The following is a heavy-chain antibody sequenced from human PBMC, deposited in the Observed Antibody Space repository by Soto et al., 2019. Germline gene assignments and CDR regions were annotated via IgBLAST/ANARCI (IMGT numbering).Heavy chain of an antibody. D-gene: IGHD3-16*01. J-gene: IGHJ3*02. Sequence: EVQLVESGGGLVKPGGSLRLSCAASGFTFSSYSMNWVRQAPGKGLEWVSSISSSSSYIYYADSVKGRFTISRDNAKNSLYLQTNSLRAEDTAVYYCARVLGSSLGAFDIWGQGTMVTVSS. CDR1: GFTFSSYS. CDR3: ARVLGSSLGAFDI. CDR2: ISSSSSYI. V-gene: IGHV3-21*01.